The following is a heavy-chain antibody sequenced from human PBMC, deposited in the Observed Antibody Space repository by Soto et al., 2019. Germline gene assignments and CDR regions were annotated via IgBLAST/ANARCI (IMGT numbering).Heavy chain of an antibody. Sequence: GGSLRLSCAASGFTSSGSTIHWVRQASGKGLEWVGRIRNKANNYATTYIASVRGRFTFSRDDSKNTTYLQMNSLKIEDTAIYYCTRPYQEYTSSPXSXYXXDVWGQGTTVTVSS. CDR1: GFTSSGST. D-gene: IGHD6-13*01. CDR3: TRPYQEYTSSPXSXYXXDV. V-gene: IGHV3-73*01. CDR2: IRNKANNYAT. J-gene: IGHJ6*02.